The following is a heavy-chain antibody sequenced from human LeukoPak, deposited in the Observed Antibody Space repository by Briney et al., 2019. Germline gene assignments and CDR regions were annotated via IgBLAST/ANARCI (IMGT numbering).Heavy chain of an antibody. CDR2: ISYDGSNK. CDR3: ARDLGIAAADLLDY. D-gene: IGHD6-13*01. J-gene: IGHJ4*02. V-gene: IGHV3-30*04. Sequence: SGGSLRLSYAASGFTFSSYAMHWVRQAPGKGLEWVAVISYDGSNKYYADSVKGRSTISRDNSKNTLYLQMSSLRAEDTAVYYCARDLGIAAADLLDYWGQGTLVTVSS. CDR1: GFTFSSYA.